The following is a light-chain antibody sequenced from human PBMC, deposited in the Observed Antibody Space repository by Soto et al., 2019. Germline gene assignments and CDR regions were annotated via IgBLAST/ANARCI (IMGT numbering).Light chain of an antibody. J-gene: IGLJ1*01. Sequence: QSVLTQPASVSGSPGQSITISCTGTSSDVGGYNYVSWYQQHPGKAPKLMIYEVSNRPSGVSNRFSGSKSGNTASLTISGLQAEDEADYYCSSYTTTNTQVFXTGTKATVL. CDR2: EVS. CDR3: SSYTTTNTQV. V-gene: IGLV2-14*01. CDR1: SSDVGGYNY.